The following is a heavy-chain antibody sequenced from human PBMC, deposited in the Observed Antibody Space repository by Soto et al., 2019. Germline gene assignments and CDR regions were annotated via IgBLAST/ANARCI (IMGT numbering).Heavy chain of an antibody. CDR2: IIPIFGTA. CDR3: ASLLRGYSGTGDY. CDR1: GGTFSSYA. Sequence: QVQLVQSGAEVKKPGSSVKVSCKASGGTFSSYAISWVRQAPGQGLEWMGGIIPIFGTAKYAQKFQGRVTILPDEATSTASMELSSMRSEDTAVYYCASLLRGYSGTGDYWGQGPLVTVSS. J-gene: IGHJ4*02. V-gene: IGHV1-69*05. D-gene: IGHD5-12*01.